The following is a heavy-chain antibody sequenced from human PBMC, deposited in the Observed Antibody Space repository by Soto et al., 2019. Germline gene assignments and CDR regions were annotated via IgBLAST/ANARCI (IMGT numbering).Heavy chain of an antibody. V-gene: IGHV4-59*01. CDR2: IYYSGST. CDR1: GGSISSYY. D-gene: IGHD1-26*01. CDR3: ARDDSGSYYFDY. J-gene: IGHJ4*02. Sequence: SETLSLTCTVSGGSISSYYWSWIRQPPGKGLEWIGYIYYSGSTNYNPSLKSRLTISIDTSKNQLSLKLNSVTAADTAVYYCARDDSGSYYFDYWGQATLLTVSS.